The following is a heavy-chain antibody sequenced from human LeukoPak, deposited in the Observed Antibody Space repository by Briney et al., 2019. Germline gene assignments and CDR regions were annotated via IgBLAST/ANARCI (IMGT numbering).Heavy chain of an antibody. CDR1: GFTFSSYG. CDR2: ISFDGSNK. Sequence: PGGSLRLSCAASGFTFSSYGMHWVRQAPGKGLEWVAVISFDGSNKYYADSVKGRFTISRDNSKNTLYLQMNSLRAEDTAVYYCAKDPKKAVVVVAATGFDYWGQGTLVTVSS. D-gene: IGHD2-15*01. V-gene: IGHV3-30*18. CDR3: AKDPKKAVVVVAATGFDY. J-gene: IGHJ4*02.